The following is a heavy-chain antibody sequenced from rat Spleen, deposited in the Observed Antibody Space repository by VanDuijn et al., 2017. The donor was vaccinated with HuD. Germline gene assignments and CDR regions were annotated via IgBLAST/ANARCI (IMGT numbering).Heavy chain of an antibody. CDR2: INTGSGGT. J-gene: IGHJ1*01. D-gene: IGHD1-10*01. CDR3: ARMKLITTRPYYWYFDF. V-gene: IGHV1-43*01. CDR1: GYTFTSYY. Sequence: QVQLQQSGAELAKPGSSVKISCKASGYTFTSYYISWIKQTTGQGLEYIGYINTGSGGTNYNEKFKGKATLTVEKSSSTAFMQLSSLTPDDSAVYYCARMKLITTRPYYWYFDFWGPGTMVTVSS.